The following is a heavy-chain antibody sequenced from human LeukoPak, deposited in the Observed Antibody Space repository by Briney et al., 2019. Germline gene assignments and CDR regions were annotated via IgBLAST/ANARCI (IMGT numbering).Heavy chain of an antibody. CDR3: ARAGYCSSTGCYHFDY. CDR2: MYYSGST. V-gene: IGHV4-39*01. D-gene: IGHD2-2*01. J-gene: IGHJ4*02. CDR1: GGSISSSRSY. Sequence: PSETLSLTCTVSGGSISSSRSYWGWIRQPPGKGLEWIGSMYYSGSTYYNPSLKSRVTISVDTSKNQFSLKLSSVTAADTAVYYCARAGYCSSTGCYHFDYWGQGTLVTVSS.